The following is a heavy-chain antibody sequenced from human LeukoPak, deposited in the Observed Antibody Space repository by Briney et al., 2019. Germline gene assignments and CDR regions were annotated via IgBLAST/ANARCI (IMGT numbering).Heavy chain of an antibody. V-gene: IGHV1-69*04. J-gene: IGHJ6*02. CDR3: ARGGDTAMVTINYYYYYGMDV. D-gene: IGHD5-18*01. Sequence: GASVKVSCKASGGTSSSYAISWVRQAPGQGLEWMGRIIPILDIANYAQKFQGRVTITADKSTSTAYMDLSSLRSEDTAVYYCARGGDTAMVTINYYYYYGMDVWGQGTTVTVSS. CDR2: IIPILDIA. CDR1: GGTSSSYA.